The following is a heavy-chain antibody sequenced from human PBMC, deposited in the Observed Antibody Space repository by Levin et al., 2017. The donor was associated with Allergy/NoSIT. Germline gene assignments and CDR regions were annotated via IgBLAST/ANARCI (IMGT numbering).Heavy chain of an antibody. CDR2: INPNSGGT. CDR3: ATPLRYFDWVFDY. D-gene: IGHD3-9*01. V-gene: IGHV1-2*02. CDR1: GYTFTGYY. J-gene: IGHJ4*02. Sequence: GASVKVSCKASGYTFTGYYMHWVRQAPGQGLEWMGWINPNSGGTNYAQKFQGRVTMTRDTSISTAYMELSRLRSDDTAVYYCATPLRYFDWVFDYWGQGTLVTVSS.